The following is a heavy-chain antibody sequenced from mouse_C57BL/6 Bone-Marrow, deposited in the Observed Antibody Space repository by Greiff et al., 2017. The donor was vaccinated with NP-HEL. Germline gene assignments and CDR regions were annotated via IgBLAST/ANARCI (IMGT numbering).Heavy chain of an antibody. J-gene: IGHJ1*03. D-gene: IGHD1-1*01. CDR2: IYPRSGNT. V-gene: IGHV1-81*01. CDR1: GYTFTSYG. CDR3: ARGNYYGSSLNRYFDV. Sequence: QVQLKESGAELARPGASVKLSCKASGYTFTSYGISWVKQRTGQGLEWIGEIYPRSGNTYYNEKFKGKATLTAAKSSSTAYMELRSLTSGDSAVYVCARGNYYGSSLNRYFDVWGTGTTVTVS.